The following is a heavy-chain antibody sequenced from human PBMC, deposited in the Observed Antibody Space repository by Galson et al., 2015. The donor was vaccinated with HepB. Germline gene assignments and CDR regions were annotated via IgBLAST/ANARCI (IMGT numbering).Heavy chain of an antibody. J-gene: IGHJ6*03. CDR3: ARDSVGPGTDYYYMDV. D-gene: IGHD1-7*01. Sequence: SLRLSCAASGFTFSSYSMNWVRQAPGKGLEWVSYISSSSSTIYYADSVKGRFTISRDNAKNSLYLQMNSLRAEDTAVYYCARDSVGPGTDYYYMDVWGKGTTVTVSS. CDR2: ISSSSSTI. V-gene: IGHV3-48*01. CDR1: GFTFSSYS.